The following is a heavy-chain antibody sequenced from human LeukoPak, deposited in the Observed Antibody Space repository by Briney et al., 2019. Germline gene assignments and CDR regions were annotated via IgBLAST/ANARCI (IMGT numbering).Heavy chain of an antibody. Sequence: GRSLRLSCAASGFTFSSYGMHWVRQAPGKGLEWVAVIWYDGSNKYYADSVKGRFTISRDNSKNTLYLQMNSLRAEDTAVYYRAKVQNYYDSSGYIDYWGQGTLVTVSS. J-gene: IGHJ4*02. CDR2: IWYDGSNK. V-gene: IGHV3-33*06. CDR3: AKVQNYYDSSGYIDY. D-gene: IGHD3-22*01. CDR1: GFTFSSYG.